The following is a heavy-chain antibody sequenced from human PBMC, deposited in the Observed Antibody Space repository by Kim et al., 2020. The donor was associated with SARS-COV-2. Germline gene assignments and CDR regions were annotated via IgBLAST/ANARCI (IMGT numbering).Heavy chain of an antibody. J-gene: IGHJ3*02. CDR1: GFTFSSYA. D-gene: IGHD2-2*01. V-gene: IGHV3-23*01. Sequence: GGSLRLSCAASGFTFSSYAMSWVRQAPGKGLEWVSAISGSGGSTYYADSVKGRFTISRDNSKNTLYLQMNSLRAEDTAVYYCAKDRRQGYCSSTSCYIDAFDIWGQGTMVTVSS. CDR3: AKDRRQGYCSSTSCYIDAFDI. CDR2: ISGSGGST.